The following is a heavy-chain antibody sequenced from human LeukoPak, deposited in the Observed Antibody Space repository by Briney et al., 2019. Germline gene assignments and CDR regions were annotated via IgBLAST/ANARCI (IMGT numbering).Heavy chain of an antibody. D-gene: IGHD6-13*01. Sequence: GGSLRLSCAASGFTFSSYWMHWVRQVPGKGLVWVSRISSDGRSIAYADSVKDRFTISRDNPKNSLYLQMNSLRAEDTAVYYCARDPNSIAAAGTGDYWGQGTLVTVSS. J-gene: IGHJ4*02. V-gene: IGHV3-74*01. CDR1: GFTFSSYW. CDR3: ARDPNSIAAAGTGDY. CDR2: ISSDGRSI.